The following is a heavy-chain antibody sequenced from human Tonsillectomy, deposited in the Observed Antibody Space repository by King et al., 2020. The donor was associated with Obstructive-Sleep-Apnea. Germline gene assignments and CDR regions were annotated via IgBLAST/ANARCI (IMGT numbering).Heavy chain of an antibody. Sequence: LVQSGGGVVQPGGSLRLSCAGSGFTFRSFGMHWVRQAPGKGLEWVAVISYDESNQYYADSVKGRFIISRDNSRNTLYLQMNSLRPGDTAVYYCVKAPRKTSNNWPFDFWGQGTLVAVSS. CDR2: ISYDESNQ. J-gene: IGHJ4*02. CDR3: VKAPRKTSNNWPFDF. CDR1: GFTFRSFG. D-gene: IGHD1-1*01. V-gene: IGHV3-30*03.